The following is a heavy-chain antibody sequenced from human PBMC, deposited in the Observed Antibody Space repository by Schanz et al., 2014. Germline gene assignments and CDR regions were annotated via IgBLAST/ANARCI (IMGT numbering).Heavy chain of an antibody. CDR2: ISYSGVT. J-gene: IGHJ3*02. CDR1: GGSIRSYF. Sequence: QVQLQESGPGLLKPSETLSLTCTVSGGSIRSYFWSWIRQPPGKGLEWIGYISYSGVTYYNPSLKSRVTISVDTSKNQFSLNLSSATAADTAVYYCARDRGHGDLPGDIWGQGTMVTVSS. D-gene: IGHD4-17*01. V-gene: IGHV4-59*12. CDR3: ARDRGHGDLPGDI.